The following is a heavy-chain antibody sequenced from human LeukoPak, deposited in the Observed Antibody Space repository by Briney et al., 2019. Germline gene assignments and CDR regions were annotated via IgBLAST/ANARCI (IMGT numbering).Heavy chain of an antibody. D-gene: IGHD6-13*01. CDR2: IYTSGST. V-gene: IGHV4-61*02. Sequence: SQTLSLTCTVSGGSISSGSYYWSWIRQPAGKGLEWIGRIYTSGSTNYNPSLKSRVTMSVDTSKNQFSLKLSSVTAADTAVYYCARESPVAAAGIDYWGQGTLVTVSS. CDR1: GGSISSGSYY. J-gene: IGHJ4*02. CDR3: ARESPVAAAGIDY.